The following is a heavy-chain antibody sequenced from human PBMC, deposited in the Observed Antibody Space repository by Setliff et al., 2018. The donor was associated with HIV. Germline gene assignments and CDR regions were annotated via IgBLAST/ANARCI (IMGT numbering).Heavy chain of an antibody. CDR1: GGTFNSYT. D-gene: IGHD3-16*01. V-gene: IGHV1-69*02. CDR2: SIPILGIG. Sequence: GASVKVSCKASGGTFNSYTINWVRQAPGQGLEWMGRSIPILGIGNDEQAQKFKGRVTFTADKSTSTVYMELSSLRSEDTAVYYCARCGAGEWHLYMDVWGKGTAVTVSS. J-gene: IGHJ6*03. CDR3: ARCGAGEWHLYMDV.